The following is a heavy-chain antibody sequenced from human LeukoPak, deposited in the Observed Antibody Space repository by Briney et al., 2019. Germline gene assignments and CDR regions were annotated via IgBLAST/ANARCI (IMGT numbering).Heavy chain of an antibody. J-gene: IGHJ4*02. Sequence: SSETLSLTCAVYGGSFGGYYWSWIRQPPGKGLEWIGEINHSGSTNYNPSLKSRVTISVDTSKNQFSLKLSSVTAADTAVYYCARLAMATIRGAFDYWGQGTLVTVSS. CDR1: GGSFGGYY. V-gene: IGHV4-34*01. D-gene: IGHD5-24*01. CDR3: ARLAMATIRGAFDY. CDR2: INHSGST.